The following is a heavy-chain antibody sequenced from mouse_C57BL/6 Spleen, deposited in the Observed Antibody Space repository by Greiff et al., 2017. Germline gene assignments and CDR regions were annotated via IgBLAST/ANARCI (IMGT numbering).Heavy chain of an antibody. V-gene: IGHV1-54*01. CDR1: GYAFTNYL. Sequence: SGAELVRPGTSVKVSCKASGYAFTNYLIEWVKQRPGQGLEWIGVINPGSGGTNYNEKFKGKATLTLDKSSSTAYMQLSSLTSEDSAGCLCARGEDYYGSSYRWYFDVWGRGTTVTVSS. CDR3: ARGEDYYGSSYRWYFDV. J-gene: IGHJ1*03. CDR2: INPGSGGT. D-gene: IGHD1-1*01.